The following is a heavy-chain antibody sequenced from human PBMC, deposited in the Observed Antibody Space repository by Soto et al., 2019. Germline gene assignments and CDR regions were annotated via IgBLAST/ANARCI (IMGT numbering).Heavy chain of an antibody. CDR3: AREGDDYGDKTYVLTFDI. Sequence: SETLSLTCAVSGGSISSSNWWSWVRQPPGKGLEWIGEIYHSGSTNYNPSLKSRVTISVDKSKNQFSLKLSSVTAADTAVYYCAREGDDYGDKTYVLTFDIWGQGTMVTV. D-gene: IGHD4-17*01. CDR1: GGSISSSNW. J-gene: IGHJ3*02. CDR2: IYHSGST. V-gene: IGHV4-4*02.